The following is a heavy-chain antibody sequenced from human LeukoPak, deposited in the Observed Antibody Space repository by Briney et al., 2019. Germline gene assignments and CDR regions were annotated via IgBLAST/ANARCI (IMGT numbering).Heavy chain of an antibody. J-gene: IGHJ4*02. CDR2: INHSGST. V-gene: IGHV4-34*01. Sequence: SETLSLTCAVYGGSFSGYYWSWIRQPPGKGLEWIGEINHSGSTNYNPSLRSRVTISVDTSKNQFSLKLSSVTAADTAVYYCARRGYSRDFDYWGQGTLVTVSS. CDR3: ARRGYSRDFDY. CDR1: GGSFSGYY. D-gene: IGHD6-13*01.